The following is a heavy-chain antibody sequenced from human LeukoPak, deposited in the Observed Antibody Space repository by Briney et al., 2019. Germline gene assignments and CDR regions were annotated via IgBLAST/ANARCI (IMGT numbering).Heavy chain of an antibody. Sequence: PGGSLRLSCAASGFTFDDYGMSWVRQAPGKGLEWVSGINWNGGSTGYADSVKGRFTISRDNAKNSLYLQMNSLRAEDTALYYCARDGLGYCSGGSCKRVYWGQGTLVTVSS. CDR1: GFTFDDYG. V-gene: IGHV3-20*04. CDR2: INWNGGST. CDR3: ARDGLGYCSGGSCKRVY. D-gene: IGHD2-15*01. J-gene: IGHJ4*02.